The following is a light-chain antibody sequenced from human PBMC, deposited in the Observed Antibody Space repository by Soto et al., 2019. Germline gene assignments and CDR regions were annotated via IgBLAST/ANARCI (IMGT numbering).Light chain of an antibody. Sequence: QSVLTQPASVSGSPGQSITISCTGTSRDVGGYNYVSWYQQHPGKAPKFMIYDVSNRPSGVSNRFSGSKSGNTASLTISGLQAEDEADYYCSSYTTSNTRQIVFGTGTKVNVL. V-gene: IGLV2-14*01. J-gene: IGLJ1*01. CDR1: SRDVGGYNY. CDR2: DVS. CDR3: SSYTTSNTRQIV.